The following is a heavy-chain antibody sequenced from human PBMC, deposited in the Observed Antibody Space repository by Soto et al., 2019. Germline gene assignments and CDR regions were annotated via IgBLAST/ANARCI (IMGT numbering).Heavy chain of an antibody. D-gene: IGHD3-10*01. V-gene: IGHV1-18*01. CDR2: ISAYNGNT. CDR3: ASSRSGGSGSYYKY. J-gene: IGHJ4*02. Sequence: ASVKVSCKASGYTFTSYGISWVRQAPGQGLEWMGWISAYNGNTNYAQKLQGRVTMTTDTSTSTAYMELRSLRSDDTAVYYCASSRSGGSGSYYKYWGQGXLVTVYS. CDR1: GYTFTSYG.